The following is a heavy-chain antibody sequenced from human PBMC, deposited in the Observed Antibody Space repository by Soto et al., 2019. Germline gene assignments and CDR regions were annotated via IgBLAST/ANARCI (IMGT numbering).Heavy chain of an antibody. D-gene: IGHD2-21*02. CDR3: ARSIVVVTALDY. CDR2: INAGNGNT. Sequence: QVQLVQSGAEEKKPGASVKDSCKAAGYIFTSYAMHWVRQAPGQRLEWMGWINAGNGNTKYSQKFQGRVTITRDTSASTAYMELSSLRSEDTAVYYCARSIVVVTALDYWGQGTLVTVSS. V-gene: IGHV1-3*05. CDR1: GYIFTSYA. J-gene: IGHJ4*02.